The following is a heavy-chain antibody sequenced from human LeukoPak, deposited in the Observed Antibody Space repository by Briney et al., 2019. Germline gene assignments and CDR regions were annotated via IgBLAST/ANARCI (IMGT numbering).Heavy chain of an antibody. D-gene: IGHD3-10*01. CDR2: INHSGST. CDR3: ARGRFDYYMDV. CDR1: GGSFSGYY. Sequence: SETLSLTCAVYGGSFSGYYWSWIRQPPGKGLEWIGEINHSGSTNCNPSLKSRVTISVDTSKNQFSLKLSSVTAADTAVYYCARGRFDYYMDVWGKGTTVTVSS. J-gene: IGHJ6*03. V-gene: IGHV4-34*01.